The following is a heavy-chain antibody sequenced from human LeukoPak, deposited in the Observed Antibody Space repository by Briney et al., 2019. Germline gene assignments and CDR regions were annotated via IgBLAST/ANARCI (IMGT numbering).Heavy chain of an antibody. CDR3: AKDPTGSAAVNWFDP. CDR2: ISYDGSNK. V-gene: IGHV3-30*18. J-gene: IGHJ5*02. CDR1: GFTFSSYG. Sequence: GGSLRLSCAASGFTFSSYGMHWVRQAPGKGLEWVAVISYDGSNKCYADSVKGRFTISRDNSKNTLYLQMNSLRAEDTAVYYCAKDPTGSAAVNWFDPWGQGTLVTVSS. D-gene: IGHD6-13*01.